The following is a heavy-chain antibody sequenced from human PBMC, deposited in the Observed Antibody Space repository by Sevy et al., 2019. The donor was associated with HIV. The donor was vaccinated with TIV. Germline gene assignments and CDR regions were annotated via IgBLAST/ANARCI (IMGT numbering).Heavy chain of an antibody. D-gene: IGHD3-22*01. J-gene: IGHJ4*02. CDR3: ARERSYYDSSGYYSFFDY. CDR2: ISHSGST. CDR1: GGSFSGYY. V-gene: IGHV4-34*01. Sequence: SETLSLTCAVYGGSFSGYYWSWIRQPPGKGLEWIGEISHSGSTNYNPSYKSRVTISVNKSKNQSSLKLGSGTAADTAVYYCARERSYYDSSGYYSFFDYWGQGTLVTVSS.